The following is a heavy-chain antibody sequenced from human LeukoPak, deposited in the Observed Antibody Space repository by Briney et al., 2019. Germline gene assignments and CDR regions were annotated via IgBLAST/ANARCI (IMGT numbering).Heavy chain of an antibody. Sequence: GASVKVSCKASGYTFTSYGISWGRQAPGQGLEWMGWISAYNGNTNYAQKLQGSVTITTDTSTSTAYMELRSLRSDDTAVYYCARDRHGYSYYYDSSGYCDPWGQGTLVTVSS. CDR3: ARDRHGYSYYYDSSGYCDP. J-gene: IGHJ5*02. V-gene: IGHV1-18*01. D-gene: IGHD3-22*01. CDR2: ISAYNGNT. CDR1: GYTFTSYG.